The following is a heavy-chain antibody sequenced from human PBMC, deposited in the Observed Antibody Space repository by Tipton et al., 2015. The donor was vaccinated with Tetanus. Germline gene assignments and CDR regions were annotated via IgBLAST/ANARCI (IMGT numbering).Heavy chain of an antibody. D-gene: IGHD2-15*01. CDR2: SDNYGRDE. Sequence: SLRLSCAASGFTFSSYWMHWVRQAPGKGLVWVANSDNYGRDENYADSVKGRFTISRDNAKNTLYLQMDSLRVEDTAIDYCVRVWVKGSSGGHWEQGTLFAVSS. J-gene: IGHJ4*02. CDR1: GFTFSSYW. V-gene: IGHV3-74*01. CDR3: VRVWVKGSSGGH.